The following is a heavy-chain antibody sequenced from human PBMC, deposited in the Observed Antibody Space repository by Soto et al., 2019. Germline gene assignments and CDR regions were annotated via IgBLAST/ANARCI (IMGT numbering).Heavy chain of an antibody. J-gene: IGHJ4*02. V-gene: IGHV4-59*01. CDR3: ARRYGRNFDY. D-gene: IGHD1-20*01. CDR2: IYYSGST. Sequence: PSETLSLTCTVSGVSISSYYWSWIRQPPGKGLEWIGYIYYSGSTNYNPSLKRRVTISVDTSKNQFSLKLSSVTAADTAVYYCARRYGRNFDYWGQGTLVTVS. CDR1: GVSISSYY.